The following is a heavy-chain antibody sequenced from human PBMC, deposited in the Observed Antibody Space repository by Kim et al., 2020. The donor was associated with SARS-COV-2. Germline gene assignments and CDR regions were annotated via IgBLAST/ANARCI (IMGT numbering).Heavy chain of an antibody. CDR3: ARHKYYFDVSGYNFFDP. Sequence: YYWGLLRQTPGKGLQWIGSIFYGGTTSYNPSLKNRMSISVDTSKNLFSLILNSVTAADTAVYYCARHKYYFDVSGYNFFDPWGPGTLAT. D-gene: IGHD3-10*01. V-gene: IGHV4-39*01. J-gene: IGHJ5*02. CDR2: IFYGGTT. CDR1: YY.